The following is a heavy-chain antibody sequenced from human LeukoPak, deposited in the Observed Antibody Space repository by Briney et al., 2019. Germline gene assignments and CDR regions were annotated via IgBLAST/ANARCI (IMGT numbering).Heavy chain of an antibody. CDR2: ISAYNGNT. Sequence: ASVKVSCTASGYTFTSYGISWVRQAPGQGLEWMGWISAYNGNTNYAQKLQGRVTMTTDTSTSTAYMELRSLRSDDTAVYYCARDLRGYSYDPKYFDYWGQGTLVTVSS. CDR3: ARDLRGYSYDPKYFDY. V-gene: IGHV1-18*01. CDR1: GYTFTSYG. D-gene: IGHD5-18*01. J-gene: IGHJ4*02.